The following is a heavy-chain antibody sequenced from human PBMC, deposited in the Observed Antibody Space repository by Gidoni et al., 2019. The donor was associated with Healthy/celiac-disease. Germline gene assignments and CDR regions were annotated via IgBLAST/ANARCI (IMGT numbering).Heavy chain of an antibody. D-gene: IGHD4-17*01. J-gene: IGHJ4*02. V-gene: IGHV4-39*01. CDR1: GGSISSSSYY. CDR2: IYYSGST. Sequence: QLQLQESGPGLVKPSETLSLTCTVSGGSISSSSYYWGWIRQPPGKGLEWIGSIYYSGSTYYNPSLKSRVTISVDTSKNQFSLKLSSVTAADTAVYYCARQVLVFYGDYGGAFDYWGQGTLVTVSS. CDR3: ARQVLVFYGDYGGAFDY.